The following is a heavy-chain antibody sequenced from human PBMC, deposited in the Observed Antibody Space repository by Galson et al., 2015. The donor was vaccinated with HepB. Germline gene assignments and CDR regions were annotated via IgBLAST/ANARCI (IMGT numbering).Heavy chain of an antibody. D-gene: IGHD3-10*01. CDR3: ARGMVQGVIIIDY. CDR2: IWYDGSNK. CDR1: GFTFSSYA. V-gene: IGHV3-33*08. Sequence: SLRLSCAASGFTFSSYAMSWVRQAPGKGLEWVAVIWYDGSNKYYADSVKGRFTISRDNSKNTLYLQMNSLRAEDTAVYYCARGMVQGVIIIDYWGQGTLVTVSS. J-gene: IGHJ4*02.